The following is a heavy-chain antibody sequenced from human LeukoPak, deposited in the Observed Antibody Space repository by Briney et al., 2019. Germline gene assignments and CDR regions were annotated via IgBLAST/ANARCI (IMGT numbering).Heavy chain of an antibody. D-gene: IGHD5-18*01. J-gene: IGHJ4*02. CDR2: INPSGGSA. CDR1: GYTFINYY. V-gene: IGHV1-46*01. CDR3: ARPVDTASLVN. Sequence: GASVKVSCKASGYTFINYYMHWVRQAPGQGLEWMGIINPSGGSAYYAQKFQGRVTMTSDVSTSTFHMELSSLRSEDTAVYYCARPVDTASLVNWGQGTLVTFSS.